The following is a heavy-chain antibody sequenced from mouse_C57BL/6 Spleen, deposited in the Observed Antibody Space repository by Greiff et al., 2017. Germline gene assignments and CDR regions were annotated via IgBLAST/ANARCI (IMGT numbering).Heavy chain of an antibody. CDR3: ARSDYDYEGHAMDY. Sequence: EVQLQQSGPELVKPGASVKISCKASGYTFTDYYMNWVKQSHGKSLEWIGDINPNNGGTSYNQKFKGKATLTVDKSSSTAYMELRSLTSEDSAVYYCARSDYDYEGHAMDYWGQGTSVTVSS. V-gene: IGHV1-26*01. D-gene: IGHD2-4*01. CDR1: GYTFTDYY. CDR2: INPNNGGT. J-gene: IGHJ4*01.